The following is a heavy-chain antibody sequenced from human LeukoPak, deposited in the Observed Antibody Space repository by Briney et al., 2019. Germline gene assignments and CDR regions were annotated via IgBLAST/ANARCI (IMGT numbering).Heavy chain of an antibody. Sequence: GGSLRLSCAASGFTFRSNWMSWVRQAPGKGLEWVANIKQDGSEKYYVDSVKGRFTISRDNAKKSLYLQMNSLRAEDTAVYYCARDGAPFDSWGQGTLVTVSS. CDR3: ARDGAPFDS. J-gene: IGHJ4*02. CDR2: IKQDGSEK. D-gene: IGHD3-16*01. V-gene: IGHV3-7*03. CDR1: GFTFRSNW.